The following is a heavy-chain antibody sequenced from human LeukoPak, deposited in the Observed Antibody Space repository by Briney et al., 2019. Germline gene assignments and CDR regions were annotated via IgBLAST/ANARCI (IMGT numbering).Heavy chain of an antibody. CDR3: ARRYCSGGSCYSYDWFDP. Sequence: ASVKVSRKASGYTFTSYYMHWVRQAPGQGLEWMGWISAYNGNTNYAQKLQGRVTMTTDTSTSTAYMELRSLRSDDTAVYYCARRYCSGGSCYSYDWFDPWGQGNLVTVSS. D-gene: IGHD2-15*01. CDR1: GYTFTSYY. V-gene: IGHV1-18*04. CDR2: ISAYNGNT. J-gene: IGHJ5*02.